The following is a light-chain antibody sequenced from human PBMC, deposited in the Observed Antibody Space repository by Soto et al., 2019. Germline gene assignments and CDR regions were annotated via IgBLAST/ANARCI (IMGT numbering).Light chain of an antibody. V-gene: IGKV3-20*01. CDR1: QSVSSSD. CDR2: GAS. Sequence: ELVLTQSPGTLSLSPGERATLSCRASQSVSSSDLAWYQQKPGQAPGLLIYGASSRATGIPDRFSGSGSGTDFTLTISRLEPEDSAVYYCQQYGSSPTFGPGTKVDIK. CDR3: QQYGSSPT. J-gene: IGKJ3*01.